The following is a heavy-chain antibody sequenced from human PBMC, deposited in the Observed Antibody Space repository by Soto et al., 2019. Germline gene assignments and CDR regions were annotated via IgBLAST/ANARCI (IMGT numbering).Heavy chain of an antibody. V-gene: IGHV3-21*01. Sequence: EVQLVESGGGLVKPGGSLRLSCAASGFTFSSYSMNWVRQAPGKGLEWVSSISSSSSYIYYADSVKGRFTISRDNAKNSLYLQVNSLRAEDTAVYYCARVGDIVATLDYWGQGTLVTVSS. CDR1: GFTFSSYS. D-gene: IGHD5-12*01. CDR2: ISSSSSYI. J-gene: IGHJ4*02. CDR3: ARVGDIVATLDY.